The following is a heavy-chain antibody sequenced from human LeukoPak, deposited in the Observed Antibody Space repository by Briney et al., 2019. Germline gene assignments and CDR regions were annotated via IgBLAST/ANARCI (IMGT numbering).Heavy chain of an antibody. CDR2: INPSGGST. CDR3: ASSTPNWFDP. V-gene: IGHV1-46*03. D-gene: IGHD2-2*01. J-gene: IGHJ5*02. CDR1: GYTFTSYY. Sequence: GASVKVSCKASGYTFTSYYMHWVRQAPGQGLEWMGIINPSGGSTSYAQKFQGRVTITADESTSTAYMELSSLRSEDTAVYYCASSTPNWFDPWGQGTLVTVSS.